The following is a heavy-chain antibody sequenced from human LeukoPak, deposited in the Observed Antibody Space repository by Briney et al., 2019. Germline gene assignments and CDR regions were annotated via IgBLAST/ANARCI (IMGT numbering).Heavy chain of an antibody. J-gene: IGHJ2*01. CDR3: AKGDTQWLVRYFDL. D-gene: IGHD6-19*01. CDR1: GFTFSSYA. V-gene: IGHV3-23*01. CDR2: ISGSGGST. Sequence: PGGSLRLSCAASGFTFSSYAMSWVRQAPGKGLEWVSAISGSGGSTYYADSVKGRFTISRDNSRNTLHLQMNSLRAEDTAVYYCAKGDTQWLVRYFDLWGRGTLVTVSS.